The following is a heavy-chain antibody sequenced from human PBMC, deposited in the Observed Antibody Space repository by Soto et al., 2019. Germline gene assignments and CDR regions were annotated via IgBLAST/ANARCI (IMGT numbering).Heavy chain of an antibody. D-gene: IGHD1-7*01. CDR1: GFNFDNYG. CDR3: AKDRVGGTFYTPLGF. V-gene: IGHV3-30*18. J-gene: IGHJ4*02. Sequence: PGGSLRLSCQASGFNFDNYGMHWVRQAPGKGLEWVAVITYDGSFQYYADSVKGRFTISRDNSKNTLFLHLNTLKPEGTAVYHCAKDRVGGTFYTPLGFWGQGTRVPSPQ. CDR2: ITYDGSFQ.